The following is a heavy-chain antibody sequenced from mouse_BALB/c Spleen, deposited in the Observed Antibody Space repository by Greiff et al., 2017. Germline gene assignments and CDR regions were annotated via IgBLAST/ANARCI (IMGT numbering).Heavy chain of an antibody. J-gene: IGHJ3*01. Sequence: EVKLVESGGGLVKPGGSLKLSCAASGFTFSSYAMSWVRQTPEKRLEWVATISSGGSYTYYPDSVKGRFTISRDNAKNTLYLQMSSLRSEDTAMYYCARGRFAYWGQGTLVTVSA. CDR1: GFTFSSYA. D-gene: IGHD3-3*01. CDR3: ARGRFAY. V-gene: IGHV5-9-3*01. CDR2: ISSGGSYT.